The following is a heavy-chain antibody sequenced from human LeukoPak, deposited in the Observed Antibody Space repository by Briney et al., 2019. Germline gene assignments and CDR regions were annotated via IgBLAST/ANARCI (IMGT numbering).Heavy chain of an antibody. V-gene: IGHV3-48*03. CDR3: AELGITMIGGV. J-gene: IGHJ6*04. CDR1: GFTFSSYE. D-gene: IGHD3-10*02. CDR2: ISSSGSTI. Sequence: GGSLRLSCAASGFTFSSYEMNWVRKAAGKGLGLVSYISSSGSTIYYADSVKGRFIISRDNAKNALYLQMNSLRAEDTAVYYCAELGITMIGGVWGKGTTVTISS.